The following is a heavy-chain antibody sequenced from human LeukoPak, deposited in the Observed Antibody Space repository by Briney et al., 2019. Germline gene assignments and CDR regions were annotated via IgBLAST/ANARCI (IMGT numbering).Heavy chain of an antibody. CDR1: GFTFAAYA. CDR2: FSGSGGST. D-gene: IGHD3-10*01. J-gene: IGHJ5*02. CDR3: AKDLSLQSFGESYNWFDP. V-gene: IGHV3-23*01. Sequence: PGGSLRLSCAASGFTFAAYAMSWVRQAPGKGLSWFSAFSGSGGSTYYADSVKGRFTISRDNSKNTLYLQMNSLRAEDTAVYYCAKDLSLQSFGESYNWFDPWGQGTLVTVSS.